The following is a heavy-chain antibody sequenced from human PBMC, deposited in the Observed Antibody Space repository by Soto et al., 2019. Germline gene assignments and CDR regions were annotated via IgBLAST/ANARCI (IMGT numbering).Heavy chain of an antibody. J-gene: IGHJ6*02. CDR3: AKGRNGVDV. CDR1: GFTFSSYA. Sequence: GGSLRLSCAASGFTFSSYAMTWVRQAPGKGLEWVSAITENGGDTYYADSVKGRFTISRDNSKNTLYLQMNSLRAEDTAVFYCAKGRNGVDVWGQGTTVTVSS. V-gene: IGHV3-23*01. CDR2: ITENGGDT.